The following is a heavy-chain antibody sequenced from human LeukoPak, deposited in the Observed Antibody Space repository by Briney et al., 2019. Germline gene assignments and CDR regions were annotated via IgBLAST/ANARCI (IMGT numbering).Heavy chain of an antibody. J-gene: IGHJ4*02. Sequence: GGSLRLSCADSGFTFSSYSMNRVRQAPGERLEWVSSISSSSSYIYYADSVKGRFTISRDNAKNSLYLQMNSLRAEDTAVYYCARRLGKTYYFDYWGQGTLVTVSS. D-gene: IGHD3-16*01. CDR1: GFTFSSYS. V-gene: IGHV3-21*01. CDR2: ISSSSSYI. CDR3: ARRLGKTYYFDY.